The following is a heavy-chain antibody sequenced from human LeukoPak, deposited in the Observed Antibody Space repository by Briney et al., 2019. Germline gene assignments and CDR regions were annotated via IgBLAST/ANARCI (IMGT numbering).Heavy chain of an antibody. V-gene: IGHV4-34*01. CDR3: ARGRGGWFGELGLGYYYGMDV. CDR1: GGSFSGYY. D-gene: IGHD3-10*01. Sequence: SETLSLTCAVYGGSFSGYYWSWIRQPPGKGLEWIGEINHSGSTNYNPSLKSRVTISVDTSKNQFSLKLSSVTAADTAVYYCARGRGGWFGELGLGYYYGMDVWGQGTTVTVSS. CDR2: INHSGST. J-gene: IGHJ6*02.